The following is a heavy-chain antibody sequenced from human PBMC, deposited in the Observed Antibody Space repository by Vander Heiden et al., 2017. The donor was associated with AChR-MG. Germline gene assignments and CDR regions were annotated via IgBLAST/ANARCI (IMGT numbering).Heavy chain of an antibody. Sequence: QLQLQESGPGLVKPSETLSLTCTVSGGSIRSRSYYCGWIRQRPGKGLEWIGSIYYSESTDYNPSLKSRVTISVDMYKNQFSLKLSSVHAADTAVYYCASSDSVVVVAATCWFDPWGQGTLVTVA. J-gene: IGHJ5*02. D-gene: IGHD2-15*01. V-gene: IGHV4-39*01. CDR1: GGSIRSRSYY. CDR2: IYYSEST. CDR3: ASSDSVVVVAATCWFDP.